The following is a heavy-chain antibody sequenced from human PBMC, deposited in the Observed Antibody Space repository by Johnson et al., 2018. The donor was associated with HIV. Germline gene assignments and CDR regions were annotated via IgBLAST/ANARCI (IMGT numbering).Heavy chain of an antibody. D-gene: IGHD6-19*01. J-gene: IGHJ3*02. CDR1: GLTFSIYG. Sequence: QVQLVESGGGVVQPGGSLRLSCAASGLTFSIYGMHWVRQAPGKGLEWVAFMRYDGSNNYYADSVKGRLTISRDNSKNTLYLQMNSLRAEDTAIYYCAKDGMVAGSGGADAFDIWGQGTMVTVSS. CDR3: AKDGMVAGSGGADAFDI. CDR2: MRYDGSNN. V-gene: IGHV3-30*02.